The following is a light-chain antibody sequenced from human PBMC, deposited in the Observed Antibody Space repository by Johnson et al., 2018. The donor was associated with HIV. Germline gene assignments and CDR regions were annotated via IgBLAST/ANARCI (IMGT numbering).Light chain of an antibody. CDR1: SSNIGRNY. CDR3: GTWDSSLSAGV. J-gene: IGLJ1*01. CDR2: DNN. Sequence: QSVLTQPPSVSAAPGQKVTISCSGSSSNIGRNYVSWYQQLPGTAPKLLIYDNNKRPSGIPDRFSGSKPGTSATLGITGLQTGDGADYYCGTWDSSLSAGVFGTGTKVTVL. V-gene: IGLV1-51*01.